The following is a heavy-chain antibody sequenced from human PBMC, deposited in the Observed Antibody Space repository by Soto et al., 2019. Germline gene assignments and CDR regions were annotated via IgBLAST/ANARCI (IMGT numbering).Heavy chain of an antibody. CDR2: ISAYNGNT. V-gene: IGHV1-18*01. J-gene: IGHJ4*02. CDR1: GYTFTSYG. Sequence: ASVKVSCKASGYTFTSYGISWVRQAPGQGLEWMGWISAYNGNTNYAQKLQGRVTMTTDTSTRTAYMELRSLRSDDTAGYYCAGVDRHYYDSSGYYYWGQGTLVTVSS. CDR3: AGVDRHYYDSSGYYY. D-gene: IGHD3-22*01.